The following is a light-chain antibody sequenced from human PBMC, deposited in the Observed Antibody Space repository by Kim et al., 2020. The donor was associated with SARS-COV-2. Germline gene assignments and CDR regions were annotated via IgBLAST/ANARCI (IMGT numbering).Light chain of an antibody. CDR1: QSVNSN. CDR3: QQYDNWPPCT. CDR2: GAS. J-gene: IGKJ2*02. V-gene: IGKV3-15*01. Sequence: VSPGERATLSCRASQSVNSNLAWYQQKPGQAPRLLIYGASTRATDIPDRFSGSGSGTEFTLIISNLHSEDIAVYYCQQYDNWPPCTFGQGTKLEI.